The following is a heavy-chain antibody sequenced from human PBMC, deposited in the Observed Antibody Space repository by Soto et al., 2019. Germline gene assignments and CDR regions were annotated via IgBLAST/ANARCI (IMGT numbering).Heavy chain of an antibody. D-gene: IGHD3-16*02. CDR3: ARDSTRNYIWGSYRDNWFDP. CDR2: IYYSGST. J-gene: IGHJ5*02. CDR1: GGSISSYY. Sequence: SETLSLTCTVSGGSISSYYWSWIRQPPGKGLEWIGYIYYSGSTNYNPSLKSRVTISVDTSKNQFSLKLSSVTAADTAVYYCARDSTRNYIWGSYRDNWFDPWGQGTLVTVSS. V-gene: IGHV4-59*01.